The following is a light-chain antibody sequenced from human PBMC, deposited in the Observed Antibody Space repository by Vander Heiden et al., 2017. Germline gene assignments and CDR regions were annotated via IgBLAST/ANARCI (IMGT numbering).Light chain of an antibody. CDR1: QGISSY. CDR2: AAS. V-gene: IGKV1-8*01. J-gene: IGKJ2*01. CDR3: QQYYSYPPPT. Sequence: AIRMTQSPSSLSASTGDSVTITCRASQGISSYLAWYQQKPGKAPKLLIYAASTLQSGVPSRFSGSGSGTDFTLTISCLQSEDFATYYCQQYYSYPPPTFGQGTKLEIK.